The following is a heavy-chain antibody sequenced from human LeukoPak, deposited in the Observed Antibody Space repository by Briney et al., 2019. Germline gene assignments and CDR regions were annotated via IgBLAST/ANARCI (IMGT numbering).Heavy chain of an antibody. J-gene: IGHJ6*02. CDR3: ARALRLTPSVGYYYYGMDV. CDR2: IYYSGST. CDR1: GGSISSHY. V-gene: IGHV4-59*11. Sequence: SETLSLTCTVSGGSISSHYWSWIRQPPGKGLEWIGYIYYSGSTYYNPSLKSRVTISVDTSKNQFSLKLSSVTAADTAVYYCARALRLTPSVGYYYYGMDVWGQGTTVTVSS. D-gene: IGHD4-23*01.